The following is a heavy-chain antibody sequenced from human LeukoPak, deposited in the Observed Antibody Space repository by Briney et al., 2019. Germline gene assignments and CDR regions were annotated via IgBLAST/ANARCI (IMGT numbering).Heavy chain of an antibody. Sequence: ASVKVSCKASGYTFTGYYMHWVRQAPGQGLEWMGWINPNSGGTNYAQKFQGRVTMTRDTSISTAYMELSRLRSDDTAVYYCARDLGGYDLNNWFDPWGQGTLVTVSS. CDR2: INPNSGGT. CDR1: GYTFTGYY. J-gene: IGHJ5*02. CDR3: ARDLGGYDLNNWFDP. D-gene: IGHD5-12*01. V-gene: IGHV1-2*02.